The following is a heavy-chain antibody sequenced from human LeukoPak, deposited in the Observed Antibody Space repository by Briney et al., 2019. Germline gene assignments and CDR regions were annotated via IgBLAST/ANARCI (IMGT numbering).Heavy chain of an antibody. J-gene: IGHJ3*02. CDR3: ARAKRWRLEPNAFDI. Sequence: SETPSLTCTVSGGSVSSGSYYWSWIRQPPGKGLEWIGYIYYSGSTNYNPSLKSRVTISVDTSKNQFSLKLSSVTAADTAVYYCARAKRWRLEPNAFDIWGQGTMVTVSS. CDR2: IYYSGST. CDR1: GGSVSSGSYY. D-gene: IGHD5-24*01. V-gene: IGHV4-61*01.